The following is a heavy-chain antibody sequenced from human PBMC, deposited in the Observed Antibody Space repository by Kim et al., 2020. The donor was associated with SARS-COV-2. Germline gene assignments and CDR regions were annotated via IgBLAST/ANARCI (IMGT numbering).Heavy chain of an antibody. D-gene: IGHD4-17*01. J-gene: IGHJ4*02. V-gene: IGHV4-39*01. Sequence: SETLSLTCTVSGGSISSSSYYWGWIRQPPGKGLEWIGSIHYSGSTYYNPSPKSRVTISVDTSKNQFSLKLSSVTAADTAVYFCASRTVTTFPLLDYWGQG. CDR1: GGSISSSSYY. CDR3: ASRTVTTFPLLDY. CDR2: IHYSGST.